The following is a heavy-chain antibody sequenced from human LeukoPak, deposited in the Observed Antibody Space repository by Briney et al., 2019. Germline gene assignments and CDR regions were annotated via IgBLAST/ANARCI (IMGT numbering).Heavy chain of an antibody. D-gene: IGHD3-22*01. CDR3: ARAFGPKPYYYDSNRGWFDP. CDR2: INHSGST. Sequence: PSETLSLTCTVSGGSISSSSYYWAWIRQPPGKGLEWIGEINHSGSTNYNPSLKSRVTISVDTSKNQFSLKLSSVTAADTAVYYCARAFGPKPYYYDSNRGWFDPWGQGTLVTVSS. CDR1: GGSISSSSYY. V-gene: IGHV4-39*07. J-gene: IGHJ5*02.